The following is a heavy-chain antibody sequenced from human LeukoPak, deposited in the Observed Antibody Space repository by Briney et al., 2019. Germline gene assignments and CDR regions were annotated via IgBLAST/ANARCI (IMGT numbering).Heavy chain of an antibody. Sequence: PSETLSLTCTVSGGSISSYYWSWIRQPPGEGLEWIGYIYNSGSTNYNPSLKSRVTISLDTSRNQFSLKLTSVTAADTALYYCASEYCTSSTCRFDSWGQGTLVIVSS. V-gene: IGHV4-59*01. D-gene: IGHD2-8*01. CDR2: IYNSGST. CDR3: ASEYCTSSTCRFDS. CDR1: GGSISSYY. J-gene: IGHJ4*02.